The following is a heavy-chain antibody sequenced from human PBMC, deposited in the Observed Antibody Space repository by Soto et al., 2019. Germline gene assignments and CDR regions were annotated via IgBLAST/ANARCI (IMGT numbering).Heavy chain of an antibody. Sequence: ASVKVSFKASGYTFTSYGISWVRQAPGQGLEWMGWISAYNGNTNYAQKLQGRVTMTTDTSTSTAYMELRSLRSDDTAVYYCARDSPGVYYDSSGYGFLGLFDPWGQGTLVTVSS. CDR1: GYTFTSYG. CDR2: ISAYNGNT. J-gene: IGHJ5*02. CDR3: ARDSPGVYYDSSGYGFLGLFDP. D-gene: IGHD3-22*01. V-gene: IGHV1-18*01.